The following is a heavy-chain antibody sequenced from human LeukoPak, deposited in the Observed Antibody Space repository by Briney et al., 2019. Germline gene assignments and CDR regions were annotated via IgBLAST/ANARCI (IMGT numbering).Heavy chain of an antibody. CDR1: GFTFSSYS. V-gene: IGHV3-21*01. CDR2: ISSSSSYI. CDR3: ARGSSHYYGSGSYYRPNY. D-gene: IGHD3-10*01. Sequence: PGGSLRLSCAASGFTFSSYSMNWVRQAPGKGLEWVSSISSSSSYIYYADSVKGRFTISRDNAKNSLYLQMNSLRAEDTAVYYCARGSSHYYGSGSYYRPNYWGQGTLVTVSS. J-gene: IGHJ4*02.